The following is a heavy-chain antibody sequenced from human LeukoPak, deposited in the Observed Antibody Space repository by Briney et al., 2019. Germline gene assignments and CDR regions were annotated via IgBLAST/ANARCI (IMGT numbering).Heavy chain of an antibody. D-gene: IGHD2-2*01. CDR2: IIPIFGTA. Sequence: VKVSCKASGGTFSSYAISWVRQAPGQGLEWMGRIIPIFGTANYAQKFQGRVTITTDESTSTAYMELSSLRSEDTAVYYCARDNQLGYCSSTSCPYYYYMDVWGKGTTVTVSS. V-gene: IGHV1-69*13. CDR1: GGTFSSYA. J-gene: IGHJ6*03. CDR3: ARDNQLGYCSSTSCPYYYYMDV.